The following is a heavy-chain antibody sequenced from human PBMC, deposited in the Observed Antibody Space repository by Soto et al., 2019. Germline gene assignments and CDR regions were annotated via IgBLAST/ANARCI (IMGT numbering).Heavy chain of an antibody. Sequence: TLSLTCTVSGGSISSGDFYGSWIRQPPGRGLEWIGYIYHSGIAYYNLSLQSRVTISLDTSKNQFSLQLSSVTAADTAVYFFARELGYNPGMPFDSWGQGALVTVSS. CDR2: IYHSGIA. J-gene: IGHJ4*02. CDR3: ARELGYNPGMPFDS. D-gene: IGHD5-18*01. CDR1: GGSISSGDFY. V-gene: IGHV4-30-4*01.